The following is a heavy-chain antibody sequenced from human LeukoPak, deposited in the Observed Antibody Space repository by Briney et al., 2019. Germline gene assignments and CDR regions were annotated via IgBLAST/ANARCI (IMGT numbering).Heavy chain of an antibody. Sequence: NAGGSLRLSCTASGFTFNNAWMSWIRQAPGKGLEWVGRIKSKIVGGTTDYAAPVKDRFTISRDDSKNTLYLQMNSLKTEDTAVYYCATGGVPTIRYWGQGTLVTVSS. V-gene: IGHV3-15*01. J-gene: IGHJ4*02. CDR3: ATGGVPTIRY. CDR1: GFTFNNAW. CDR2: IKSKIVGGTT. D-gene: IGHD5-12*01.